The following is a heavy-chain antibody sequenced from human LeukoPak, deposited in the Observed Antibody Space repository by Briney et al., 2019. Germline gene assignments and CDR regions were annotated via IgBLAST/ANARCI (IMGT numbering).Heavy chain of an antibody. V-gene: IGHV4-59*08. CDR3: ARHRDYYDT. D-gene: IGHD3-22*01. Sequence: SETLSLTCTVSGASINNNFWTWIRHPPGKGLEWIGYIFSSGSAKYNPSLKSRVTISGDTSKNQISLKLTSVTAADTAVYFCARHRDYYDTWGHGTLVTVSS. CDR2: IFSSGSA. CDR1: GASINNNF. J-gene: IGHJ4*01.